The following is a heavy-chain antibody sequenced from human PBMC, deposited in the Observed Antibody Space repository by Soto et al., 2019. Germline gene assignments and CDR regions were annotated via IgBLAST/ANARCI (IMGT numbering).Heavy chain of an antibody. CDR3: ARDPRPYGSGIRSYYGMDV. CDR2: ISYDGSNK. J-gene: IGHJ6*02. V-gene: IGHV3-30-3*01. Sequence: GGSLRLSCAASGFTFSSYAMHWVRQAPGKGLEWVAVISYDGSNKYYADSVKSRFTISRDNSKNTLYLQMNSLRAEDTAVYYCARDPRPYGSGIRSYYGMDVWGQGTTVTVSS. D-gene: IGHD3-10*01. CDR1: GFTFSSYA.